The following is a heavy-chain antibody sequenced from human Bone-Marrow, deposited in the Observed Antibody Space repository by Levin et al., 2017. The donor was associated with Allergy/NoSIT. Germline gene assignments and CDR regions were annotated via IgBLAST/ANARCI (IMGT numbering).Heavy chain of an antibody. D-gene: IGHD3-16*01. CDR1: AGSISNYY. Sequence: SETLSLTCTVHAGSISNYYWSWVRLAPGKGLEWMGYNSNSGSTIYNPSLKSRVTMSVDTSKSHFSLNVSSVTAADTAKYYCARQLPWAYKNFYYGLDIWGQGTTVTVSS. J-gene: IGHJ6*02. CDR2: NSNSGST. CDR3: ARQLPWAYKNFYYGLDI. V-gene: IGHV4-59*08.